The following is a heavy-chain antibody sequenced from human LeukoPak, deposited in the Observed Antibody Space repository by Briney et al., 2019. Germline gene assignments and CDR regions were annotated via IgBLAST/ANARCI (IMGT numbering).Heavy chain of an antibody. V-gene: IGHV1-69*04. CDR3: ASSYSSGLVTTPLDY. D-gene: IGHD6-19*01. CDR2: IIPILGIA. CDR1: GGTFSSYA. Sequence: SVKVSCKASGGTFSSYAISWVRQAPGQGLEWMGRIIPILGIANYAQKFQGRVTITADKSTSTAYMELSSLRSEDTAVYYCASSYSSGLVTTPLDYWGQGTLVTVSS. J-gene: IGHJ4*02.